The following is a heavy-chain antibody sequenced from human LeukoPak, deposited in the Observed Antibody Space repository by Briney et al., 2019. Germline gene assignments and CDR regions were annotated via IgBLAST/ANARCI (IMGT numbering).Heavy chain of an antibody. Sequence: GGSLRLSCVASGFTFGYYAMHWVRQAPGKGLEWVALIAFDGRGEYFADSVKGRFTISRDNSKNTLYLQMNDMRGDDSAVYYCARETASGWPLDYWGQGTLVTVSS. V-gene: IGHV3-30*04. D-gene: IGHD6-19*01. CDR1: GFTFGYYA. J-gene: IGHJ4*02. CDR2: IAFDGRGE. CDR3: ARETASGWPLDY.